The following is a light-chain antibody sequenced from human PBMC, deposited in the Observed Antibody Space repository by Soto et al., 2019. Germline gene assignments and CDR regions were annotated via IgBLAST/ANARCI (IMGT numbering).Light chain of an antibody. CDR3: QQSYITTRYT. V-gene: IGKV1-39*01. CDR1: QTVHTF. J-gene: IGKJ2*01. Sequence: DIQMTQSPSSLSASVGDRVTITCRASQTVHTFLNWYQHRPGKAPKLLIYAASTLQGGVPSRFSGSGSGTAFTLTISSLQPEDFATYYCQQSYITTRYTFGQGTKLEI. CDR2: AAS.